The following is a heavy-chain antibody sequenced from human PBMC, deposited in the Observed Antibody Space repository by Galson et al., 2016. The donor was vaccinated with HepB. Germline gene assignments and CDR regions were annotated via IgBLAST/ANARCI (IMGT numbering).Heavy chain of an antibody. Sequence: SLRLSCAASGFTFSSYNMNWVRQAPGKGLEWVSSISRGSGYIYYADSVKGRLTTSRDNAKNSRYLQMNSLRAEDTAVYYCCVDTAMDYVFDYWGQGTLVTVSS. CDR1: GFTFSSYN. V-gene: IGHV3-21*01. J-gene: IGHJ4*02. CDR2: ISRGSGYI. CDR3: CVDTAMDYVFDY. D-gene: IGHD5-18*01.